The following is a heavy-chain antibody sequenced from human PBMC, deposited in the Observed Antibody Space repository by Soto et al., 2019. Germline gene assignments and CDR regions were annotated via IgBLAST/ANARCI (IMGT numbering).Heavy chain of an antibody. CDR3: AREGGDIVQMVYALPWY. J-gene: IGHJ4*02. CDR1: GDPFTDYY. V-gene: IGHV1-2*02. CDR2: INPNSGAT. Sequence: GDSLKLSFKASGDPFTDYYIHLVRQAPGQGLEWMGWINPNSGATSYAQRFQGRVTMTRDTSISTAYMELRRLTSDDTAVYYCAREGGDIVQMVYALPWYWGQGTMVTVSS. D-gene: IGHD2-8*01.